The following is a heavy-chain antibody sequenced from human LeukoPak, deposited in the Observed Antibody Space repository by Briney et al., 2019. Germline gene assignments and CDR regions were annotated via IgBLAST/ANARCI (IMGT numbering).Heavy chain of an antibody. CDR1: GGSISSDY. D-gene: IGHD2-15*01. V-gene: IGHV4-59*12. CDR3: ARGGEVVVAARFDY. CDR2: IYYRGST. Sequence: SETLSLTCTVSGGSISSDYWSWIRQPPGKGLEWIGYIYYRGSTNYNPSLKSRVTISVDTSKNQFSLKLSSVTAADTAVYYCARGGEVVVAARFDYWGQGTLVTVSS. J-gene: IGHJ4*02.